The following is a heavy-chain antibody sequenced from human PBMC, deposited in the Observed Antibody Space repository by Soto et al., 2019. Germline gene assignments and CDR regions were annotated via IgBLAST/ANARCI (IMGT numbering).Heavy chain of an antibody. CDR1: GFTFSSYA. D-gene: IGHD3-22*01. Sequence: GRSLRHSCAASGFTFSSYAMNWVRKDPGKGLEWVSGISYGGGSTNYADSVKGRFTISRDNSKNTLYLQMNSLRGEDTAVYYCAKGESYYYDSSGYWNYWGQGTLVTVS. CDR3: AKGESYYYDSSGYWNY. V-gene: IGHV3-23*01. CDR2: ISYGGGST. J-gene: IGHJ4*02.